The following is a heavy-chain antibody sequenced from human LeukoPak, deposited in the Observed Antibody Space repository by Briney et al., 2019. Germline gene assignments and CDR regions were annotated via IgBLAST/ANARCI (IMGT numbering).Heavy chain of an antibody. J-gene: IGHJ4*02. CDR3: ARHRGLYADYYFDY. CDR2: IYYSGST. V-gene: IGHV4-39*01. Sequence: SETLSLTCTVSGGSISTYYWGWIRQPPGKGLEWIGSIYYSGSTYYNPSLKSRVTISVDTSKNQFSLKLSSVTAADTAVYYCARHRGLYADYYFDYWGQGTLVTVSS. CDR1: GGSISTYY. D-gene: IGHD2-2*01.